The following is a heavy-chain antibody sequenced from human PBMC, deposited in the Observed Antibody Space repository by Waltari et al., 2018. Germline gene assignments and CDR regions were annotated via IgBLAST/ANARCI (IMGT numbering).Heavy chain of an antibody. D-gene: IGHD1-26*01. CDR3: ARRYSGSYFVYFDY. Sequence: QVQLQQWGAGLLKPSETLSLTCAVYGGSFSGYYWSWIRQPPGKGLEWIGEINHSGSTNYNPSLKRRVTISVDTSKNQFSLKLSSVTAADTAVYYCARRYSGSYFVYFDYWGQGTLVTVSS. J-gene: IGHJ4*02. V-gene: IGHV4-34*01. CDR1: GGSFSGYY. CDR2: INHSGST.